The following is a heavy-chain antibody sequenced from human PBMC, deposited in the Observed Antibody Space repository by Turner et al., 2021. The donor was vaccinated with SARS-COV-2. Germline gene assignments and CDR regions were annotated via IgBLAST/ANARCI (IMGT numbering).Heavy chain of an antibody. D-gene: IGHD2-15*01. J-gene: IGHJ4*02. CDR3: ARSGGGFDY. V-gene: IGHV1-46*01. Sequence: QVQLAQSGAEVKKPGASVTVSCKASGFTATNYYMHWVRQAPGQGPEWMGIINPSGDSTVYAQKLQGRVTITRDTSTSTVYMELSSMRSEDTAVDYCARSGGGFDYWGQGTLVTVSS. CDR1: GFTATNYY. CDR2: INPSGDST.